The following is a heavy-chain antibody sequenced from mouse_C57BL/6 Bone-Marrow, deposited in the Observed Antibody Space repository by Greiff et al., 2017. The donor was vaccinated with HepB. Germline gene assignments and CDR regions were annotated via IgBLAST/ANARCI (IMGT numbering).Heavy chain of an antibody. CDR2: IRSKSNNYAT. CDR1: GFSFNTYA. V-gene: IGHV10-1*01. CDR3: VRHEAYGSSYYAMDY. D-gene: IGHD1-1*01. J-gene: IGHJ4*01. Sequence: EVQEVESGGGLVQPKGSLKLSCAASGFSFNTYAMNWVRQAPGKGLEWVARIRSKSNNYATYYADSVKDRFTISRDDSESMLYLQMNNLKTEDTAMYYCVRHEAYGSSYYAMDYWGQGTSVTVSS.